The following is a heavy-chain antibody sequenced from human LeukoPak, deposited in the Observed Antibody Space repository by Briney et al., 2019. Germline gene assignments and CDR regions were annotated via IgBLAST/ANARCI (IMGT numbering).Heavy chain of an antibody. CDR3: ARDLTTSSTAYFHH. V-gene: IGHV3-21*06. CDR1: GFTFSSYS. J-gene: IGHJ1*01. CDR2: ISSSSRYI. Sequence: GGSLRLSCTVSGFTFSSYSMNWVRQAPGKGLEWVSSISSSSRYIYYADSVKGRFTISRDNGKNSLYLQMNNLRAEDTAVYYCARDLTTSSTAYFHHWGQGTLVTVSS. D-gene: IGHD6-6*01.